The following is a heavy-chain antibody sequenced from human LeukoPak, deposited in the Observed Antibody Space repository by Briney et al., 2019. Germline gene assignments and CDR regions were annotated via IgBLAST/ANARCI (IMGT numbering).Heavy chain of an antibody. V-gene: IGHV3-30*18. Sequence: GGSLRLSCVASGFIFSDYWMSWMRQAPGKGLEWVALISYDGFNQHYADSVKGRFTISRDNSKNTLYLQMNILRADDTAMYYCAKDAGRSYSAVDYWGQGTLVTVSS. CDR2: ISYDGFNQ. CDR1: GFIFSDYW. J-gene: IGHJ4*02. CDR3: AKDAGRSYSAVDY. D-gene: IGHD1-26*01.